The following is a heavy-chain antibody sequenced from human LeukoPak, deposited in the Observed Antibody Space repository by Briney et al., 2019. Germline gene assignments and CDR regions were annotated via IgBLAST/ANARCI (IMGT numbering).Heavy chain of an antibody. CDR2: IYYSGST. V-gene: IGHV4-59*01. J-gene: IGHJ5*02. CDR3: ARGALQYLNWFDP. CDR1: GDSISSYY. D-gene: IGHD5-24*01. Sequence: SETLSLTCTVSGDSISSYYWSWIRQPPGKGLEWIGYIYYSGSTNYNPSLKSRVTISVDTSKNQFSLKVSSVTAADTAVYYCARGALQYLNWFDPWGQGTLVTVSS.